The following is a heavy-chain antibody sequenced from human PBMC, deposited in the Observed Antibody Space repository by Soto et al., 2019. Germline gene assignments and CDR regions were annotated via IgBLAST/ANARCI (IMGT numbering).Heavy chain of an antibody. V-gene: IGHV2-5*02. CDR3: AXTVPWYSSYYYGMDV. J-gene: IGHJ6*01. Sequence: QITLKESGPTLVKPTQTLTLTCTFSGFSLSTSGVGVGWIRQPPGKALEWLALICWDDDKRYSPSLKSRLTXXXXXXXXXXXXXXXXXXXXXXXXXXXAXTVPWYSSYYYGMDVW. CDR1: GFSLSTSGVG. D-gene: IGHD6-19*01. CDR2: ICWDDDK.